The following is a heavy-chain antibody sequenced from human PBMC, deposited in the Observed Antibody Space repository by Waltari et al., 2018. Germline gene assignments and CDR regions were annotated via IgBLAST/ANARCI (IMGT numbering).Heavy chain of an antibody. Sequence: EVQLVESGGGVVRPGGSLRLSCAASGFTFDDYGMSWVSAAPGKGLEWVSCINWNGGMTGYADSVKGRFTISRDNAKNSLYLQMNSLRAEDTALYHCARRSWYSGSQHFDYWGQGTLVTVSS. CDR1: GFTFDDYG. CDR3: ARRSWYSGSQHFDY. V-gene: IGHV3-20*01. D-gene: IGHD1-26*01. J-gene: IGHJ4*02. CDR2: INWNGGMT.